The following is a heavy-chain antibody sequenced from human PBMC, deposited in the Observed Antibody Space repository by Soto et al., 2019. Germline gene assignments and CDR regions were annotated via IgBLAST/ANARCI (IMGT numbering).Heavy chain of an antibody. Sequence: ASVKVSCKASGYTFTSYGISWVRQAPGQGLEWMGWISAYNGNTNYAQKLQGRVTMTTDTSTSTAYKELRSLRSDDTALYYCARDADSSVYYSSFDYWGQGTLVTVSS. CDR3: ARDADSSVYYSSFDY. CDR2: ISAYNGNT. D-gene: IGHD3-22*01. CDR1: GYTFTSYG. V-gene: IGHV1-18*01. J-gene: IGHJ4*02.